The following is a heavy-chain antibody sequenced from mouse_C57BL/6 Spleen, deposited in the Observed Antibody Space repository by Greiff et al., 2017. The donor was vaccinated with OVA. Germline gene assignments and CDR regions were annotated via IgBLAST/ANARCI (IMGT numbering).Heavy chain of an antibody. J-gene: IGHJ4*01. CDR3: ARGIYYYGSSYGNYAMDY. CDR2: ISSGSSTI. Sequence: EVKLVESGGGLVKPGGSLKLSCAASGFTFSDYGMHWVRQAPEKGLAWVAYISSGSSTIYYADTVKGRFTISRDNAKNTLFLQLTSLRSEDTAMYYCARGIYYYGSSYGNYAMDYWGQGTSVTVSS. D-gene: IGHD1-1*01. CDR1: GFTFSDYG. V-gene: IGHV5-17*01.